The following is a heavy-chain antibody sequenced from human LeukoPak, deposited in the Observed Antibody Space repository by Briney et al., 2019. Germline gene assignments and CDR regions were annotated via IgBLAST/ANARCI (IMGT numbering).Heavy chain of an antibody. Sequence: GGSLRLSCTASGFTFSDYAIHWVRQAPGKGLEWVAVISYDGSNKYYADSVKGRFTISRDNSKNTLYLQMNSLRAEDTAVYYCASPGSLGGYYYMDVWGKGTTVTVSS. D-gene: IGHD3-10*01. CDR3: ASPGSLGGYYYMDV. V-gene: IGHV3-30*01. CDR1: GFTFSDYA. CDR2: ISYDGSNK. J-gene: IGHJ6*03.